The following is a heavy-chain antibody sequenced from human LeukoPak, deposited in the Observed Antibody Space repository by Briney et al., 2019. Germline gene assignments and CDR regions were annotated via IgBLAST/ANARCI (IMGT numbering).Heavy chain of an antibody. CDR2: IYYSGST. V-gene: IGHV4-39*01. CDR3: ASVHLPGGADY. D-gene: IGHD3-16*01. CDR1: GGSISSSSYY. Sequence: SETLSLTCTVSGGSISSSSYYWGWIRQPPGKGLEWIGSIYYSGSTYYNPSLKSRVTISVDTSKNQFSLKLSSVTAADTAVYYCASVHLPGGADYWGQGTLVTVSS. J-gene: IGHJ4*02.